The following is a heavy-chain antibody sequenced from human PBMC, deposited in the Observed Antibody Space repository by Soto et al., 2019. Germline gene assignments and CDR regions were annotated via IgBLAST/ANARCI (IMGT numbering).Heavy chain of an antibody. V-gene: IGHV3-30-3*01. CDR2: ISYDGSNK. J-gene: IGHJ4*02. CDR1: GFTFSSYA. Sequence: QVQLVESGGGVVQPGRSLRLSCAASGFTFSSYAMHWVRQAPGKGLEWVAVISYDGSNKYYADSVKGRFTISRDNSKNTLYLQMNSLRAEDTAVYYCARDMGSSGRTIDYWGQGTLVTVSS. D-gene: IGHD6-19*01. CDR3: ARDMGSSGRTIDY.